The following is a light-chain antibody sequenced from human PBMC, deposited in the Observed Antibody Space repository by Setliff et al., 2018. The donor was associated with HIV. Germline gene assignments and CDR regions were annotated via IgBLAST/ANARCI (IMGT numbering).Light chain of an antibody. Sequence: EVVLTQSPGTLSLSPGDRVTLSCRASHYISSTHLAWYQQKPGQAPRLLFYGASSRSTGIPDRFSGSGSGTDFTLTITRLEPEDFAVYYCHQYGSSPWTVGQGTKV. CDR3: HQYGSSPWT. J-gene: IGKJ1*01. CDR1: HYISSTH. V-gene: IGKV3-20*01. CDR2: GAS.